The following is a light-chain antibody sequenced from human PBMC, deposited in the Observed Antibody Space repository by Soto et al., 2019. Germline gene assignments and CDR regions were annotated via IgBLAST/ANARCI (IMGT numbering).Light chain of an antibody. CDR1: QSVSRNY. CDR2: GAS. CDR3: HHYGDSPIYT. V-gene: IGKV3-20*01. J-gene: IGKJ3*01. Sequence: EIVLTQSPGTLSLSPGATATLSCRANQSVSRNYLAWFQQKPGQAPRLLIHGASSRAAGTPDRFSGSGSGTDFTLTISRLEPEDFAVYYCHHYGDSPIYTFGPGTKVDFK.